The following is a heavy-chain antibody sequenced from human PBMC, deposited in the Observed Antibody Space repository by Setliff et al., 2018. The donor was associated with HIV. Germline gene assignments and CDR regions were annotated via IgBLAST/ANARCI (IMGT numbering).Heavy chain of an antibody. CDR3: AHIARIKMVRGVPNWFDS. J-gene: IGHJ5*01. Sequence: SGPTLVNPTQTLALTCTFSGFSLSTRGVGVGLIRQPPGKALEWLALIYWNDDKRYSPSLKSRLTITKGTSKNQVVLTMTNVDLVDTATYFCAHIARIKMVRGVPNWFDSWGPGTLVTVSS. V-gene: IGHV2-5*01. CDR2: IYWNDDK. D-gene: IGHD3-10*01. CDR1: GFSLSTRGVG.